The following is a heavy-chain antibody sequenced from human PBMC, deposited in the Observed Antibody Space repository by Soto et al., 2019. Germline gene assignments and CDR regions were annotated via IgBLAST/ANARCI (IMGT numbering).Heavy chain of an antibody. CDR1: GYTFITYG. J-gene: IGHJ4*02. V-gene: IGHV1-18*01. D-gene: IGHD3-22*01. CDR3: ARGPTDYYDNSANYFVDY. Sequence: QVQLVQSGAEVKKPGASVTVSCKASGYTFITYGVSWLRQAHGQGLDWLGWISTYNGNTRYAERLQGRVTMTTDTTTNTAYMELRNLRSDDTAVYYGARGPTDYYDNSANYFVDYWGQGTLVTVSS. CDR2: ISTYNGNT.